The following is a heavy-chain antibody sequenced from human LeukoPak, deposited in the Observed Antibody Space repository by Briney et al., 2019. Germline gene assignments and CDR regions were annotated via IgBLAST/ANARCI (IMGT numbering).Heavy chain of an antibody. CDR1: GFPLSSCS. CDR3: ARVKGSYFDY. V-gene: IGHV3-48*01. Sequence: PGGSLRLSCAASGFPLSSCSINWFRQAPGKGLEWVAYISASGSNIYYVDSVKGRFTVSRDNPKSSLFLQMNSPRAEDTAVYYCARVKGSYFDYWGQGALVTVSS. CDR2: ISASGSNI. D-gene: IGHD2-15*01. J-gene: IGHJ4*02.